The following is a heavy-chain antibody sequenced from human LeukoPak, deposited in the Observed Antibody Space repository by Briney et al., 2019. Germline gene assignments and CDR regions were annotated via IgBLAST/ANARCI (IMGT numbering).Heavy chain of an antibody. D-gene: IGHD2-15*01. CDR3: ARDGVGYCSGGSCYIDY. Sequence: GGSLRLSCAASGFTFSSYSMNWVRQAPGKGLEWVSSISSSSSYIYYADSVKGRFTISRDNAKNSLYLQMNSLRAEDTAVYYCARDGVGYCSGGSCYIDYWGQGTLVTVSS. CDR1: GFTFSSYS. V-gene: IGHV3-21*01. J-gene: IGHJ4*02. CDR2: ISSSSSYI.